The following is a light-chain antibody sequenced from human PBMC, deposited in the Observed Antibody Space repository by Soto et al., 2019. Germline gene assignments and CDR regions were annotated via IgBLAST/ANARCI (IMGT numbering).Light chain of an antibody. CDR2: KAS. Sequence: DIQMTQSPSTLSPSAGDRDTITCRASQSIGTSLAWYQQKPGKAPDVLIYKASTLETGVPSRFTGSGSGTEFALTITSLQPDDFATYYCQQYESYPVTFGGGPKVEIK. V-gene: IGKV1-5*03. CDR1: QSIGTS. CDR3: QQYESYPVT. J-gene: IGKJ4*01.